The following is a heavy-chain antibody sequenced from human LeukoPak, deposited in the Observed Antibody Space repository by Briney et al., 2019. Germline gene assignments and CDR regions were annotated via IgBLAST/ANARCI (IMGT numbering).Heavy chain of an antibody. CDR2: ISGSGGST. D-gene: IGHD1-26*01. J-gene: IGHJ4*02. CDR3: AKFMGSGSYGFDY. CDR1: GFTFSSYS. Sequence: GGSLRLSCAASGFTFSSYSMSWVRQAPGKGLEWVSAISGSGGSTYYADSVKGRFTISRDNSKNTLYLQMNSLRAEDTAVYYCAKFMGSGSYGFDYWGQGTLVTVSS. V-gene: IGHV3-23*01.